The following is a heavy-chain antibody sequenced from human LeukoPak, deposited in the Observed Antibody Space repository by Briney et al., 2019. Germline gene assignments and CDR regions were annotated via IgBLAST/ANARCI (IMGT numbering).Heavy chain of an antibody. V-gene: IGHV1-69*04. D-gene: IGHD5-12*01. CDR3: ARDRGGGFDLAFFDH. CDR2: LILVLGMS. Sequence: ASVKVSCKSSGGSFSTYAVNWVRQAPGQGLEWMGRLILVLGMSHYAPGFQGRVTLTADRSMNTAYMELDRLTSDDTAVYFCARDRGGGFDLAFFDHWGQGTLVTVSS. CDR1: GGSFSTYA. J-gene: IGHJ4*02.